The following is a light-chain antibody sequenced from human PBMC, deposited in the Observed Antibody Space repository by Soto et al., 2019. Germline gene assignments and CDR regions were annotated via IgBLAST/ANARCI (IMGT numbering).Light chain of an antibody. CDR1: QNIASW. CDR2: GAS. V-gene: IGKV1-5*01. J-gene: IGKJ5*01. Sequence: DIPMTQSPSTLSASVGDSVTITCRASQNIASWLAWYQQTPGKAPKLLIYGASTSESGVPSRFSGSGSGTEFTLTIRSLQPGDFATYYCQQYNTYSATFGQGTRLEIK. CDR3: QQYNTYSAT.